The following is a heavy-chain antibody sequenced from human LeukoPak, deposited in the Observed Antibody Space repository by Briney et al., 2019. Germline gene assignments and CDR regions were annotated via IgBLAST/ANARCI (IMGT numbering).Heavy chain of an antibody. Sequence: PGGSLKLSCAASGFTFSSYAMSLVRQAPGNGLEWVSAISGSGGSTYYADSVKGRFTISRDNSKNTLYLQMNSLRAEDTAVYYCAKHYDILTGYSDYWGQGTLVTVSS. V-gene: IGHV3-23*01. D-gene: IGHD3-9*01. CDR3: AKHYDILTGYSDY. CDR2: ISGSGGST. J-gene: IGHJ4*02. CDR1: GFTFSSYA.